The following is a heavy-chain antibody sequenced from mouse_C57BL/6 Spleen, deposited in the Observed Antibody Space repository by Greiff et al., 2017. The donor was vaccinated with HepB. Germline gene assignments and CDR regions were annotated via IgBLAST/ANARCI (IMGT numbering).Heavy chain of an antibody. V-gene: IGHV1-80*01. CDR2: IYPGDGDT. J-gene: IGHJ4*01. CDR1: GYAFSSYW. Sequence: VQLKESGAELVKPGASVKISCKASGYAFSSYWMNWVKQRPGKGLEWIGQIYPGDGDTNYNGKFKGKATLTADKSSSTAYMQLSSLTSEDSAVYFCARSGNYEEDAMDYWGQGTSVTVSS. CDR3: ARSGNYEEDAMDY. D-gene: IGHD2-1*01.